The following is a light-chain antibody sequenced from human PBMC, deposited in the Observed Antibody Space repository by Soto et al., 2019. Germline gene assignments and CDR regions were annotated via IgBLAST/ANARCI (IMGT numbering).Light chain of an antibody. CDR2: GAS. J-gene: IGKJ1*01. CDR1: QSIHTW. V-gene: IGKV1-5*01. CDR3: QQYDSHPWT. Sequence: DIQMTQSPSTLSASVGGRVTLTCRASQSIHTWLAWSQQKPGKAPKLLIFGASNLESGVPSRFSGSGSGTEFTLTIHSLQPEDFASYFCQQYDSHPWTFGQGTNVEIK.